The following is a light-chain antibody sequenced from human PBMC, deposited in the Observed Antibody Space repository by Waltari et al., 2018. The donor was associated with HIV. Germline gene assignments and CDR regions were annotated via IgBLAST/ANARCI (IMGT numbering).Light chain of an antibody. CDR3: QPYYTPPIT. CDR2: WAS. Sequence: DIVMTQSPDSLAVSLGERATINCRSSQSLFYTSNSRTYLAWYQLKPRQPPKLIMSWASTRESWEPDRLSGSGSGTVSDLGISSLQAEDVAVYYCQPYYTPPITFAQGTRLEIK. J-gene: IGKJ5*01. V-gene: IGKV4-1*01. CDR1: QSLFYTSNSRTY.